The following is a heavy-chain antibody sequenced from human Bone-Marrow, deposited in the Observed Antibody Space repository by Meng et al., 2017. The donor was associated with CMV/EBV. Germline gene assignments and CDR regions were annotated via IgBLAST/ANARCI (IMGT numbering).Heavy chain of an antibody. V-gene: IGHV3-9*01. J-gene: IGHJ4*02. Sequence: SLKISCAASGFTFDDYAMHWVRQAPGKGLEWVSGISWNSGSIGYADSVKGRFTISRDNAKNSLYLQMNSLRAEDTALYYCAKGSTMIVVVSTFDYWGQGTRVTVAS. CDR2: ISWNSGSI. D-gene: IGHD3-22*01. CDR3: AKGSTMIVVVSTFDY. CDR1: GFTFDDYA.